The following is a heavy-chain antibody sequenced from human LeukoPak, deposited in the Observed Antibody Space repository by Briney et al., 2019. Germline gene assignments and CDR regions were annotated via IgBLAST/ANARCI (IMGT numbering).Heavy chain of an antibody. CDR1: GFTFSSYS. D-gene: IGHD2-2*01. J-gene: IGHJ4*02. V-gene: IGHV3-21*01. CDR3: ARESSPALDY. Sequence: GGSLRLSCAASGFTFSSYSMNWVRQAPGKGLEWVSSISSSSSYIYYADSVKGRFTISRDNSKNTLYLQMNSLRAEDTAVYYCARESSPALDYWGQGTLVTVSS. CDR2: ISSSSSYI.